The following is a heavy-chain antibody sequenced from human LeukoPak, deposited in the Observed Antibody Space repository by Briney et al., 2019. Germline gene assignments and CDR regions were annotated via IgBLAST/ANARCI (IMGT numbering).Heavy chain of an antibody. CDR3: AKASEYSSGYYDYYYYGMDV. CDR2: ISYDGSNK. D-gene: IGHD3-22*01. Sequence: GGSLRLSCAASGFTFSSYGMHWVRQAPGKGLEWVAVISYDGSNKYYADSVKGRFTISRDNSKNTLYLQMNSLRAEDTAVYYCAKASEYSSGYYDYYYYGMDVWGQGTTVTVSS. J-gene: IGHJ6*02. V-gene: IGHV3-30*18. CDR1: GFTFSSYG.